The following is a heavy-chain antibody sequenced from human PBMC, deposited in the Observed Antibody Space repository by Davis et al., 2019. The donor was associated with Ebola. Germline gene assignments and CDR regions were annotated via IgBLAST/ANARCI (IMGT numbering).Heavy chain of an antibody. J-gene: IGHJ6*02. D-gene: IGHD3-10*01. Sequence: PGGSLRLSCAASGFTFSSYAMHWVRQAPGKGLEWVAVISYDGSNKYYADSVKGRFTISRDNSKNTLYLQMNSLGAEDTAVYYCARKGAGSYYYYGMDVWGQGTTVTVSS. CDR1: GFTFSSYA. V-gene: IGHV3-30-3*01. CDR2: ISYDGSNK. CDR3: ARKGAGSYYYYGMDV.